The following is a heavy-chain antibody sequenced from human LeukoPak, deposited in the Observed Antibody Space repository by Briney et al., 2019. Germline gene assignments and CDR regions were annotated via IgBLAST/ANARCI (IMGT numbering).Heavy chain of an antibody. V-gene: IGHV1-2*02. J-gene: IGHJ4*02. Sequence: EASVKVSCEASGYTFTGHFMHWVRQAPGQGPEWMGWINPNSGDTDYAQKFQGRVTMARDTSISTAYMELSSLRSDDTAVYYCARDVVYDSSGYYSEGQFDFWGQGTLVTVSS. D-gene: IGHD3-22*01. CDR3: ARDVVYDSSGYYSEGQFDF. CDR1: GYTFTGHF. CDR2: INPNSGDT.